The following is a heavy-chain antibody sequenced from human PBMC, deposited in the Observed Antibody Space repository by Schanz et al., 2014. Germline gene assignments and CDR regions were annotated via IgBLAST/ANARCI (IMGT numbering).Heavy chain of an antibody. V-gene: IGHV1-18*01. J-gene: IGHJ3*02. D-gene: IGHD5-18*01. CDR3: TRGGYSYALSAFDI. CDR1: GGTFSSFG. Sequence: QVQLVQSEAEVKKPGSSVKVSCKASGGTFSSFGINWVRQAPGQGLEWMGWITAYNGDTNYALKLQGRVTMTTDTSTGTAYMELRSLRSDDTALYYCTRGGYSYALSAFDIWGQGTMVTVSS. CDR2: ITAYNGDT.